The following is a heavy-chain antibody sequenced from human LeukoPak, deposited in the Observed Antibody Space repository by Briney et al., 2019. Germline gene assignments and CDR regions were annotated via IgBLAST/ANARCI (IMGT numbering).Heavy chain of an antibody. Sequence: EASVKVSCKASGYTFSSYCMHWVRQAPGQGFEWMGTINPSDGSTTYAQKFQGRVTMTRDTSTSTVYMELRSLTSEDTAVYYCAGDGFLRFLEWLPCYFDYWGQGNLVTVSS. CDR3: AGDGFLRFLEWLPCYFDY. CDR1: GYTFSSYC. CDR2: INPSDGST. D-gene: IGHD3-3*01. J-gene: IGHJ4*02. V-gene: IGHV1-46*01.